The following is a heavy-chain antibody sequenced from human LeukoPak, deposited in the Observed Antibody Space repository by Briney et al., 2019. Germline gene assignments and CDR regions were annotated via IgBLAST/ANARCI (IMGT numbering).Heavy chain of an antibody. V-gene: IGHV1-2*02. CDR3: ARDMYSGTYGH. CDR2: INPTSGVT. CDR1: GYTFSGSY. D-gene: IGHD1-26*01. J-gene: IGHJ4*02. Sequence: ASVKVSCKASGYTFSGSYMHWVRQGPGQRLEWMGWINPTSGVTKYAEKFQGRVTMTRDTSINTAYMEMSRLRSDDTAVYYCARDMYSGTYGHWGQGTLVTVSS.